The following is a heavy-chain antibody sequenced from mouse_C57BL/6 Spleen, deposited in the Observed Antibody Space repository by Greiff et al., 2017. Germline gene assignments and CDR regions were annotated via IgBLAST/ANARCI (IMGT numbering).Heavy chain of an antibody. D-gene: IGHD2-4*01. CDR1: GYTFTDYY. CDR3: ANFYYDYDRESY. J-gene: IGHJ3*01. Sequence: VQLQQSGPELVKPGASVKISCKASGYTFTDYYMNWVKQSHGKSLEWIGDINPNNGGTSYNQKVKGKATLTVDKSSSTAYMELLSLTSDDSAVYYCANFYYDYDRESYWGQGTLVTVSA. V-gene: IGHV1-26*01. CDR2: INPNNGGT.